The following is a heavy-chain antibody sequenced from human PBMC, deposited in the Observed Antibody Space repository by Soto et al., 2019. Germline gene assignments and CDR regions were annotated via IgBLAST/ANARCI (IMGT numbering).Heavy chain of an antibody. J-gene: IGHJ4*02. D-gene: IGHD5-12*01. Sequence: GASVKVSCKTSGFTFSSSAVHWVRQARGHRLQWIGWIDVGSGNANYAQMLQERIGISRDMSTSTAYMYLQMNSLKTDDTAVYFCIWESKFYSSWQWGRGTLVTVSS. CDR3: IWESKFYSSWQ. CDR2: IDVGSGNA. V-gene: IGHV1-58*01. CDR1: GFTFSSSA.